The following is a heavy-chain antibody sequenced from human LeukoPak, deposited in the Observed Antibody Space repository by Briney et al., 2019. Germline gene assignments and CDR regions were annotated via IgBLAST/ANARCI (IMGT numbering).Heavy chain of an antibody. J-gene: IGHJ4*02. V-gene: IGHV3-23*01. CDR1: GFTFSSYA. Sequence: GGTLRLSCAPSGFTFSSYAMTWGRQAPRPGREWVSGISGSGDRRYNADTVKGRFTISRDNKKHSPYLQMNSLRAEDTAVYYCARIRGIVVVPAAPRHYFDYWGQGTLVTVSS. CDR3: ARIRGIVVVPAAPRHYFDY. CDR2: ISGSGDRR. D-gene: IGHD2-2*01.